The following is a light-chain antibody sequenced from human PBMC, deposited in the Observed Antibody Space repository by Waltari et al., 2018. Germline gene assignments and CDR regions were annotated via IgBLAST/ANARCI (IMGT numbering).Light chain of an antibody. CDR2: DAT. CDR3: QHFDNLLFT. J-gene: IGKJ2*01. Sequence: DIQVTQSPSSLSASVGDRVTITCQASQGISHYLNWYQQRPGKAPKVLIYDATLLKIGVPSRFSGSGSGTDFTFAITSLQPEDAATYYCQHFDNLLFTFGQGTKLEI. V-gene: IGKV1-33*01. CDR1: QGISHY.